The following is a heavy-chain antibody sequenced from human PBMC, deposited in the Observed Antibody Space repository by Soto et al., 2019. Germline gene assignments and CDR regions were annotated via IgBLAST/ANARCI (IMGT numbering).Heavy chain of an antibody. V-gene: IGHV4-59*01. J-gene: IGHJ6*02. Sequence: SETLSLTCTVSGGSISSYYWSWIRQPPGKGLEWIGYIYYSGSTNYNPSLKSRVTISVDTPKNQFSLKLSSVTAADTAVYYCARSXGSGSYSLHYYYYGMDVWGQGTTVTVSS. CDR1: GGSISSYY. CDR3: ARSXGSGSYSLHYYYYGMDV. CDR2: IYYSGST. D-gene: IGHD1-26*01.